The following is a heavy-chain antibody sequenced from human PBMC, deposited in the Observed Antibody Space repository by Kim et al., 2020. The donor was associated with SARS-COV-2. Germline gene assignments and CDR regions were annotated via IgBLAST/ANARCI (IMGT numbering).Heavy chain of an antibody. Sequence: SETLSLTCTVSGGSISSYYWSWIRQPPGKGLEWIGYIYYSGSPNYNPTLKRRVTISVDTYKNQFSLKLSSVTAADTAVYYCESESEGYRSGWYVDYWGQETLVTVSS. D-gene: IGHD6-19*01. CDR3: ESESEGYRSGWYVDY. CDR2: IYYSGSP. CDR1: GGSISSYY. V-gene: IGHV4-59*01. J-gene: IGHJ4*02.